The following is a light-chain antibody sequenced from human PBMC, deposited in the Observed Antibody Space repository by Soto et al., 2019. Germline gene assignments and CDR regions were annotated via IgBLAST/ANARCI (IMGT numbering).Light chain of an antibody. Sequence: QSALTQPPSASGSPGQSVTISCTGTSSDVGAYNYVSWYQLHAGKAPKLIVYEVSKRPSDVPDRFSASKSGNTASLTVSGLQTGDEADYYCSSYAGSNNYVFGIGTKLTVL. J-gene: IGLJ1*01. CDR3: SSYAGSNNYV. CDR1: SSDVGAYNY. V-gene: IGLV2-8*01. CDR2: EVS.